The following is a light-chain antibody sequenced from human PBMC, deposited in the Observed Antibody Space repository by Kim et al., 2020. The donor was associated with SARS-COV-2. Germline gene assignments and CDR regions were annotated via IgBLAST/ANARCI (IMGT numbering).Light chain of an antibody. CDR1: SSNIGNNA. CDR3: AAWDDSLNAYV. Sequence: QPVLAQPPSVSEAPRQRVTISCSGSSSNIGNNAINWYQHLPGKAPKLLIYYDDLLPSGVSDRFSGSKSGTSASLAISGLQSEDGADYYCAAWDDSLNAYVFGTGTKVTVL. J-gene: IGLJ1*01. V-gene: IGLV1-36*01. CDR2: YDD.